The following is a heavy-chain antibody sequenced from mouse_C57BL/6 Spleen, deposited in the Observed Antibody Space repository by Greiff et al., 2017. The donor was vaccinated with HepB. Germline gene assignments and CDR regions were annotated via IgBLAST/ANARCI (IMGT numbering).Heavy chain of an antibody. CDR1: GYTFTDYY. D-gene: IGHD1-1*01. Sequence: VQLQQSGPELVKPGASVKISCKASGYTFTDYYMNWVKQSHGKSLEWIGDINPNNGGTSYNQKFKGKATLTVDKSSSTAYMELRSLTSEDSAVYYCARGDYYGSSYPYYYAMDYWGQGTSVTVYS. CDR2: INPNNGGT. J-gene: IGHJ4*01. CDR3: ARGDYYGSSYPYYYAMDY. V-gene: IGHV1-26*01.